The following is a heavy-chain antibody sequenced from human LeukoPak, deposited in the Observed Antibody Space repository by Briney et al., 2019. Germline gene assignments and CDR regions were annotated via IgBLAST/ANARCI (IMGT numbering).Heavy chain of an antibody. V-gene: IGHV1-24*01. Sequence: GASVKGSCKVSGYTQTELSMHWVRQAAGNGLAGLAGFDPEDGETIYAQKFQGRVTMTEDTSTDTAYMELSSLRSEDTAVYYCATDRVYSNYYFDYWGQGTLVTVSS. D-gene: IGHD4-11*01. CDR2: FDPEDGET. CDR1: GYTQTELS. J-gene: IGHJ4*02. CDR3: ATDRVYSNYYFDY.